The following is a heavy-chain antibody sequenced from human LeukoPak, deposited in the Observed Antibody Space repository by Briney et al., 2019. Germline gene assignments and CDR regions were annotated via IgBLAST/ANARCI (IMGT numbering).Heavy chain of an antibody. D-gene: IGHD3-9*01. Sequence: PSETLSLTCSVSGGSISSYYWSWIRQPPGKGLEWIGYIYCSGSTNYNPSLKSRVTISVDTSKNQFSLKLSSVTAADTAVYYCASSGRGFDWLLYNGAFDIWGQGTMVTVSS. CDR1: GGSISSYY. V-gene: IGHV4-59*01. CDR2: IYCSGST. J-gene: IGHJ3*02. CDR3: ASSGRGFDWLLYNGAFDI.